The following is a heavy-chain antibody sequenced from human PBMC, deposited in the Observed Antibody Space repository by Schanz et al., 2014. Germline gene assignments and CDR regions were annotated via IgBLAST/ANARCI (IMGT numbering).Heavy chain of an antibody. CDR2: ISSDETVT. CDR3: AKIGYGGLLNYYIDH. CDR1: GFSFSRYG. Sequence: QIQLVESGGGVVQPGTSLRLSCTISGFSFSRYGMHWVRQAPGKGLEWVAVISSDETVTYYVDSVKGRFTNSRDNSKNALYLQMSSLKTEDTAVYYCAKIGYGGLLNYYIDHWGQGTLVTVSS. V-gene: IGHV3-30*18. J-gene: IGHJ4*02. D-gene: IGHD3-16*01.